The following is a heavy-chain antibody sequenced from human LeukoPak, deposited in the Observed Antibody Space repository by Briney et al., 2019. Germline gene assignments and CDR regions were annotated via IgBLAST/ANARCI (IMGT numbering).Heavy chain of an antibody. Sequence: KPGGSLRLSCAASGFTFSSYSMNWVRQAPGKGLEWVSSISSSSSYIYYADSVKGRFTISRDNAKNSLYLQMNSLRAEDTAVYYCARVGRRDGYNLGAFDIWGQGTMVTVSS. CDR1: GFTFSSYS. D-gene: IGHD5-24*01. J-gene: IGHJ3*02. CDR3: ARVGRRDGYNLGAFDI. V-gene: IGHV3-21*01. CDR2: ISSSSSYI.